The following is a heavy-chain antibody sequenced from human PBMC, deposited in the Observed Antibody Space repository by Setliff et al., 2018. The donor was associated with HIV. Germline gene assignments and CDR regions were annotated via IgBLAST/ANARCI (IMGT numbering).Heavy chain of an antibody. Sequence: SETLSLTCTVSGGSISSSSYYWGWNRQPPGKGLEWIGSIYYSGSTYYNPSLKSRVTISVDTSKNQFSLKLSSVTAADTAVYYCASPGRRRGCCSSTSCCDAGLDYYYYMDAWGKGTTVTVSS. D-gene: IGHD2-2*01. CDR1: GGSISSSSYY. J-gene: IGHJ6*03. V-gene: IGHV4-39*01. CDR3: ASPGRRRGCCSSTSCCDAGLDYYYYMDA. CDR2: IYYSGST.